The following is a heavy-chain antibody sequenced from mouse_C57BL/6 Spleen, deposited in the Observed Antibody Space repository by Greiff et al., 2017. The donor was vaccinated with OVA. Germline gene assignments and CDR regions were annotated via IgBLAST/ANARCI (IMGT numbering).Heavy chain of an antibody. D-gene: IGHD2-10*02. V-gene: IGHV3-6*01. CDR1: GYSITSGYY. Sequence: EVQVVESGPGLVKPSQSLSLTCSVTGYSITSGYYWNWIRQFPGNKLEWMGYISYDGSNNYNPSLKNRISITRDTSKNQFFLKLNSVTTEDTATYYCARDGYGSIDYWGQGTTLTVSS. CDR3: ARDGYGSIDY. J-gene: IGHJ2*01. CDR2: ISYDGSN.